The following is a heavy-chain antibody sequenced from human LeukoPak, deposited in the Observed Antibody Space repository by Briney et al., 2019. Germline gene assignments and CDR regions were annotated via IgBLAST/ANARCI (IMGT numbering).Heavy chain of an antibody. D-gene: IGHD6-6*01. CDR3: AREKEYSSMWPYYYYYGMDV. Sequence: ASVKVSCKASGYTFTSYDINWVRQATGQGLEWMGWMNPNSGNTGYAQKFQGRVTMTRNTSISTAYMELSSLRSDDTAVYYCAREKEYSSMWPYYYYYGMDVWGQGTTVTVSS. J-gene: IGHJ6*02. V-gene: IGHV1-8*01. CDR1: GYTFTSYD. CDR2: MNPNSGNT.